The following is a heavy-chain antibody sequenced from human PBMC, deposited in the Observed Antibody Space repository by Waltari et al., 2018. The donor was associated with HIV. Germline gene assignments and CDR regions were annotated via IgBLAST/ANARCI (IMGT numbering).Heavy chain of an antibody. V-gene: IGHV4-38-2*01. CDR3: ARQPAPDSTWFQIYFDY. CDR2: VFHSGRT. D-gene: IGHD6-13*01. J-gene: IGHJ4*02. CDR1: HFSISSGHY. Sequence: QVQLQESGPGLVKPSDTLSLTCAVSHFSISSGHYWGWIRQSPGKGLEWIGSVFHSGRTFYKPSFRSRVSISVDPSKNQFSRKLTSVTAADTAVYYCARQPAPDSTWFQIYFDYWGQGTVVTVSS.